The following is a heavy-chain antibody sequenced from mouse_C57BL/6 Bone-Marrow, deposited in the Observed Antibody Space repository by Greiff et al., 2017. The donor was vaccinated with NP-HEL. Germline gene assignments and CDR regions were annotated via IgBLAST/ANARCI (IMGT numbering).Heavy chain of an antibody. CDR2: IDPSDSYT. CDR1: GYTFTSYW. Sequence: VQLQQPGAELVMPGASVKLSCKASGYTFTSYWMHWVKQRPGQGLEWIGEIDPSDSYTNYNQKFKGKSTLTVDKSSSTAYMQLSSLTSEDSAVYYCARLRDGYFWYFDVWGTGTTVTVSS. D-gene: IGHD2-3*01. CDR3: ARLRDGYFWYFDV. V-gene: IGHV1-69*01. J-gene: IGHJ1*03.